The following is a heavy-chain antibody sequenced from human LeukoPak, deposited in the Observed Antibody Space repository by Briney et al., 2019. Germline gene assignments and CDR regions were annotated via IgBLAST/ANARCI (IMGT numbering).Heavy chain of an antibody. Sequence: GESLKISFKGSGYSFTSYWIGWVRQMPGKGLGWMGIIYPGDSDTRYSPSFQGQVTISADKSISTAYLQWSSLKASDTAMYYCARLGKYYYDSSGYRGGFDPWGQGTLVTVSS. J-gene: IGHJ5*02. V-gene: IGHV5-51*01. CDR3: ARLGKYYYDSSGYRGGFDP. D-gene: IGHD3-22*01. CDR1: GYSFTSYW. CDR2: IYPGDSDT.